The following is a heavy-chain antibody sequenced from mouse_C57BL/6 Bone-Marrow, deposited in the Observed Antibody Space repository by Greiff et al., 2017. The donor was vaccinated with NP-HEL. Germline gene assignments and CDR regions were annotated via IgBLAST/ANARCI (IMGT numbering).Heavy chain of an antibody. Sequence: VQLVESGAELARPGASVKLSCKASGYTFTSYGISWVKQRTGQGLEWIGEIYPRSGNTYYNEKFKGKATLTADKSSSTAYMELRSLTSEDSAVYFCAREGKSYAMDYWGQGTSVTVSS. CDR1: GYTFTSYG. CDR3: AREGKSYAMDY. J-gene: IGHJ4*01. CDR2: IYPRSGNT. D-gene: IGHD2-1*01. V-gene: IGHV1-81*01.